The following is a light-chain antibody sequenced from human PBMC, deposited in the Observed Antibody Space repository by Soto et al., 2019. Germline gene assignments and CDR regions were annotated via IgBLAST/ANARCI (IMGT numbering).Light chain of an antibody. CDR1: HVVSNY. CDR3: QHYYSYPCT. J-gene: IGKJ2*02. CDR2: AAS. V-gene: IGKV1-8*01. Sequence: AIRMTQSPSSLSASIGDRVTITCRASHVVSNYLAWYQQKPGKAPKALIYAASFLQSGVPSRFSGSGSGTDFSLTISFLQSEDFATYYCQHYYSYPCTFGQGTTLQMK.